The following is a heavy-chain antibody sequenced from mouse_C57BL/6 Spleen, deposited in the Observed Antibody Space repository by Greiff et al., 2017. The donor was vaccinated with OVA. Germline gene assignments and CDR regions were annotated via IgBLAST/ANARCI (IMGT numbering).Heavy chain of an antibody. J-gene: IGHJ2*01. V-gene: IGHV3-1*01. CDR3: ATGYYFDY. Sequence: DVQLQESENGMVKPSQSLSLTCTVTGYSITSGYDWHWIRHFPGNKLEWMGYISYSGCTTYNPSLKSRISITHDTSKNHFFLKLNAVTTEDTTTYYCATGYYFDYWGQGTTLTVSS. D-gene: IGHD4-1*01. CDR1: GYSITSGYD. CDR2: ISYSGCT.